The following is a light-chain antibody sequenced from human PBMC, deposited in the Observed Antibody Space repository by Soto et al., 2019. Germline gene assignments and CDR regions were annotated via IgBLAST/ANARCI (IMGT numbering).Light chain of an antibody. CDR2: VAS. V-gene: IGKV1-39*01. J-gene: IGKJ5*01. CDR3: QQSYNATIT. CDR1: QNIINH. Sequence: DIQMTQSPSSLSASVGDRVTITCRASQNIINHLNWYQQKPGKAPQLLIYVASRLESGVPSRFSGSGAGTDCTPSISSLQPEDFETYSCQQSYNATITFGQGTRLEIK.